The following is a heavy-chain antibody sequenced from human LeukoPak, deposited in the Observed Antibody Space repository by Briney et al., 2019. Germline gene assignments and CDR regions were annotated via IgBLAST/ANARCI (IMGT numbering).Heavy chain of an antibody. CDR3: GRDRVTMVGGVSGY. J-gene: IGHJ4*02. CDR1: GFTFSSYS. CDR2: ISSSSSYI. Sequence: GGSLRLSCAASGFTFSSYSMNWVRQAPGKGLEWVSSISSSSSYIYYADSVKGRFTISRDNAKNSLYLQMNSLRAAETAVYYCGRDRVTMVGGVSGYWGTGTWSPSPQ. V-gene: IGHV3-21*01. D-gene: IGHD3-10*01.